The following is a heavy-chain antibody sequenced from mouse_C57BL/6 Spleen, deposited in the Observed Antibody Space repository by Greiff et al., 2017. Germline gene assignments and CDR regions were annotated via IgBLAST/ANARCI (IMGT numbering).Heavy chain of an antibody. CDR3: ARNYYGSSGHFDV. D-gene: IGHD1-1*01. J-gene: IGHJ1*03. CDR1: GYTFTDYY. V-gene: IGHV1-76*01. CDR2: IYPGSGNT. Sequence: QVQLKESGAELVRPGASVKLSCKASGYTFTDYYINWVKQRPGQGLEWIARIYPGSGNTYYNEKFKGKATLTAEKSSSTAYMQLSSLTSEDSAVYFCARNYYGSSGHFDVWGTGTTVTVSS.